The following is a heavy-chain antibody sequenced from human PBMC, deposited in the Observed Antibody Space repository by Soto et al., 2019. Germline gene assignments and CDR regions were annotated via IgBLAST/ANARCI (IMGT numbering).Heavy chain of an antibody. V-gene: IGHV4-31*03. CDR1: GGSISSGDYY. Sequence: SETLSLTCSVSGGSISSGDYYWSWIRQHPGKGLEWIGYIYHSGSAYYNPSLKSRLKMSVDTSKDQFSLNLTSVTAADTAVYYCARDEGGYGSGYSWFDPWGQGTRVTVSS. D-gene: IGHD5-12*01. CDR3: ARDEGGYGSGYSWFDP. J-gene: IGHJ5*02. CDR2: IYHSGSA.